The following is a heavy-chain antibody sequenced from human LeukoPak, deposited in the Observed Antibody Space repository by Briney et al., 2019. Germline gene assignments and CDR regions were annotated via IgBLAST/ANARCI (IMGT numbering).Heavy chain of an antibody. J-gene: IGHJ4*02. Sequence: GGSLRLSCAASGFTFSSYSMNWVRQAPGKGLEWVSSISSSSSYIYYAGSVKGRFTISRDNAKNSLYLQMNSLRAEDTAVYYCARDSSMGSSSYWGQGTLVTVSS. CDR1: GFTFSSYS. CDR3: ARDSSMGSSSY. V-gene: IGHV3-21*01. CDR2: ISSSSSYI. D-gene: IGHD6-6*01.